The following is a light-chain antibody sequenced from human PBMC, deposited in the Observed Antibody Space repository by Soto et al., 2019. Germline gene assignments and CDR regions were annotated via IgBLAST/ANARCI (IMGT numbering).Light chain of an antibody. CDR2: EVT. CDR3: SSYAGSNSYV. J-gene: IGLJ1*01. V-gene: IGLV2-8*01. CDR1: SSDVGGYNY. Sequence: QSALTQPPSASGSPRQSVTISYTGTSSDVGGYNYVSWYQQHPGKAPKLMIYEVTKRPSGVPDRFSGSKSGNTASLTVSGLQAEDEADYYCSSYAGSNSYVFGTGTKVTVL.